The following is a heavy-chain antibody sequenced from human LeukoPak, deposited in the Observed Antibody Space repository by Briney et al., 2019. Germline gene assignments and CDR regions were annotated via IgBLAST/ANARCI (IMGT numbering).Heavy chain of an antibody. D-gene: IGHD6-13*01. Sequence: GGSLRLSCAASGFSVSSSYMYWVRQAPGKGLEWVSFFYRGDTTYYAESVRGRFTISRDNSKNTLYLLMNSLIPEDTAVYYCAREQSIAAAGTYHDAFDIWGQGTMVTVSS. J-gene: IGHJ3*02. V-gene: IGHV3-53*01. CDR1: GFSVSSSY. CDR3: AREQSIAAAGTYHDAFDI. CDR2: FYRGDTT.